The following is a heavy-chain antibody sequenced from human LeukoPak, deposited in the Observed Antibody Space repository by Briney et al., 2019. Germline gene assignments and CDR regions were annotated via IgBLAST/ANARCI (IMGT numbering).Heavy chain of an antibody. V-gene: IGHV5-51*01. CDR2: IYPGDSDT. J-gene: IGHJ5*02. CDR1: GYSFTSYW. D-gene: IGHD3-10*01. Sequence: GESLKISCKGSGYSFTSYWIGWVRQMPGKGLEWMGIIYPGDSDTRYSPSFQGQVTISADKSISTAYLQWSSLKASDTAMYYCARHGPLWRYYYGSGSPGEKNWFDPWGQGTLVTVSS. CDR3: ARHGPLWRYYYGSGSPGEKNWFDP.